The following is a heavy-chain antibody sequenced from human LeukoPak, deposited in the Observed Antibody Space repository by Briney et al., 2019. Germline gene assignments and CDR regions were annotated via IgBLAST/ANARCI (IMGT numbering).Heavy chain of an antibody. CDR3: AREVGGYSYGYRPTELCWYFDL. J-gene: IGHJ2*01. Sequence: PSETLSLTCAVYGGSFSGYYWSWIRQPPGKGLEWIGEINPSGSTTYNPSLESRVTISVDTSKNHFSPKLSSVTAADTAVYYCAREVGGYSYGYRPTELCWYFDLWGRGTLVTVSS. CDR1: GGSFSGYY. CDR2: INPSGST. V-gene: IGHV4-34*01. D-gene: IGHD5-18*01.